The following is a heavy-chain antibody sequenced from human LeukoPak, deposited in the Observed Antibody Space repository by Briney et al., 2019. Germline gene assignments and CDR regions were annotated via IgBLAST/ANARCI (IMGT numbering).Heavy chain of an antibody. J-gene: IGHJ6*02. CDR3: ARESTERWLQLRDYYYYGMDV. Sequence: ASVKVSCKASGYTFTSYAMNWVRQAPGQGLEWMGWINTNTGNPTYAQGFTGRFVFSLDTSVSTAYLQISSLKAEDTAVYYCARESTERWLQLRDYYYYGMDVWGQGTTVTVSS. V-gene: IGHV7-4-1*02. CDR2: INTNTGNP. D-gene: IGHD5-24*01. CDR1: GYTFTSYA.